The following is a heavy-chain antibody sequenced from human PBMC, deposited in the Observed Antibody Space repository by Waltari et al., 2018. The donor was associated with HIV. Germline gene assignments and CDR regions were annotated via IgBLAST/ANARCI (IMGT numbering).Heavy chain of an antibody. CDR1: GYTFPRFA. V-gene: IGHV7-4-1*02. Sequence: QVQLVQSGSELKKPGASVKVSCKASGYTFPRFAMDWVRQAPGQGLEWMGWINTNTGNPTYAQGFTGRFVFSLDTSVSTAYLQISSLKAEDTAVYYCARDGCGGGNCNPDYWGQGTLVTVSS. D-gene: IGHD2-15*01. CDR2: INTNTGNP. CDR3: ARDGCGGGNCNPDY. J-gene: IGHJ4*02.